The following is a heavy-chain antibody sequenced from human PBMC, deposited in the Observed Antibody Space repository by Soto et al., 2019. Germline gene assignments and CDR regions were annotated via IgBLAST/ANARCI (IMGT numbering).Heavy chain of an antibody. CDR3: XSSWHYDSSGYYSPHFDY. D-gene: IGHD3-22*01. J-gene: IGHJ4*02. V-gene: IGHV3-7*03. Sequence: GGSLRLSCAASGFTFSSYWMSWVRQAPGKGLEWVANIKQDGSEKYYVDSVXXXFTISRDNAXNSLYLQMNSLRAEDTAVYYCXSSWHYDSSGYYSPHFDYWGQGTLVTVSS. CDR1: GFTFSSYW. CDR2: IKQDGSEK.